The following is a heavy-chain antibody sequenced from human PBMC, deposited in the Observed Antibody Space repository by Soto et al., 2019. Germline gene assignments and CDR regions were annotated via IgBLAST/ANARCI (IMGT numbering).Heavy chain of an antibody. CDR2: ITPFNGNT. D-gene: IGHD2-15*01. Sequence: QMQLVQSGAEVKKTGSSVKVSCKASGYTFTYRYLHWVRQAPGQALEWMGWITPFNGNTNYAQKFRDGVTITRDRSMSTAYMELSSLRSEDTAMYYCASVTPRGGGMDVWGQGTTVTVSS. V-gene: IGHV1-45*02. CDR3: ASVTPRGGGMDV. J-gene: IGHJ6*02. CDR1: GYTFTYRY.